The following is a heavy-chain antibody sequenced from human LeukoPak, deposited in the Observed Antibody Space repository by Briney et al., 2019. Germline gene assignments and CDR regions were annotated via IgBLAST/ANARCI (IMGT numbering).Heavy chain of an antibody. D-gene: IGHD2-21*01. CDR2: IKSKTDGGTT. Sequence: GGSLRLSCAASGFTFSTYWMSWVRQAPGKGLEWVGRIKSKTDGGTTDFAAPVKVRFTISRDDSKNTVYLQMNSLKTEDTAVYYCTTEFARSIAVGDYWGQGTLVTVSS. V-gene: IGHV3-15*01. CDR1: GFTFSTYW. J-gene: IGHJ4*02. CDR3: TTEFARSIAVGDY.